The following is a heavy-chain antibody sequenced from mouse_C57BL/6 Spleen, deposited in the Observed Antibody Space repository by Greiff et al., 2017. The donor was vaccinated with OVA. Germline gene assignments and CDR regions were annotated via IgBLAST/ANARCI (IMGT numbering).Heavy chain of an antibody. Sequence: EVMLVESGPGMVKPSQSLSLTCTVTGYSITSGYDWHWIRHFPGNKLEWMGYISYSGSTNYNPSLKSRISITHDTSKNHFFLKLNSVTTEDTATYYCARGKTAQAPLDYWGQGTTLTVSS. J-gene: IGHJ2*01. CDR3: ARGKTAQAPLDY. CDR2: ISYSGST. V-gene: IGHV3-1*01. D-gene: IGHD3-2*02. CDR1: GYSITSGYD.